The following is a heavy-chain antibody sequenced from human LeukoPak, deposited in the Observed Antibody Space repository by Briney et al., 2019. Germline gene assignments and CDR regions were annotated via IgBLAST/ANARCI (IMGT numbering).Heavy chain of an antibody. V-gene: IGHV4-38-2*02. Sequence: SETLSLTCTVSGYSISSGYYWGWIRQPPGKGLEWIGSIYHSGNTYYNPSLKSRVTISVDTSKNQFSLKLSSVTAADTAVYYSARVGPSSSWYYYYYMDVWGKGTTVTVSS. J-gene: IGHJ6*03. CDR3: ARVGPSSSWYYYYYMDV. CDR2: IYHSGNT. D-gene: IGHD6-13*01. CDR1: GYSISSGYY.